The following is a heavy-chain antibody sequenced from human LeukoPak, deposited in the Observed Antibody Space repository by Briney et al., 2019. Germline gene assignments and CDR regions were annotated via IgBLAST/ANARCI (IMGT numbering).Heavy chain of an antibody. CDR2: IQYDGSKK. CDR3: AKDIGSYYDY. Sequence: GGSLRLSCVASGFTFSSNGMHWVRQAPGKGLEWVTFIQYDGSKKYYADSVNGRFTISRDNSKNTLYLEMNSLRAEDTAVYYCAKDIGSYYDYWGQGILVTVSS. V-gene: IGHV3-30*02. CDR1: GFTFSSNG. J-gene: IGHJ4*02. D-gene: IGHD3-10*01.